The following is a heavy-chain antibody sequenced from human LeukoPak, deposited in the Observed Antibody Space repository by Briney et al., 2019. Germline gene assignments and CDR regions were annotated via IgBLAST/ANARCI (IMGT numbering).Heavy chain of an antibody. J-gene: IGHJ4*02. D-gene: IGHD3-10*01. CDR3: ARLEYHYVSGKYYKLFDS. CDR2: IWYDGSNK. CDR1: GFTFSNYG. Sequence: PGGSLRLSCAASGFTFSNYGMHRGRLAPGKGLEWLAVIWYDGSNKYYADSVKGRFSISRDNSKNTLYLQMNSLRDEDTAVYYCARLEYHYVSGKYYKLFDSWGQGTLVTVCS. V-gene: IGHV3-33*01.